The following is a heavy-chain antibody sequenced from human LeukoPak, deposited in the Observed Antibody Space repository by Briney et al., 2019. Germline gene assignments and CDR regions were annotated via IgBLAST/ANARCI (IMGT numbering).Heavy chain of an antibody. Sequence: GGSLRLSCAASGFTFSSYGMHWVRQAPGKGLEWVAVIWYDGSNKYYADSVKGRFTISRDNSKNTLYLQMNSLRAEDTAVYYCARGERVGAKFFDYWGQGTLVTVSS. J-gene: IGHJ4*02. D-gene: IGHD1-26*01. CDR3: ARGERVGAKFFDY. CDR2: IWYDGSNK. V-gene: IGHV3-33*01. CDR1: GFTFSSYG.